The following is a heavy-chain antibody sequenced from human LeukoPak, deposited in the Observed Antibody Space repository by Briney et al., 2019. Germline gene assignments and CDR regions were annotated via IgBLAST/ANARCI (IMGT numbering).Heavy chain of an antibody. CDR2: VNSDGSST. Sequence: GGSLRLSCAASGFTFTSYWMHWVRQAPGKGLVWVSRVNSDGSSTTYADSVKGRFTISRDNAKDTLYLQMNSLRAEDTAVYYCARGRYYGMDVWGQGTTVTVSS. CDR3: ARGRYYGMDV. V-gene: IGHV3-74*01. J-gene: IGHJ6*02. CDR1: GFTFTSYW.